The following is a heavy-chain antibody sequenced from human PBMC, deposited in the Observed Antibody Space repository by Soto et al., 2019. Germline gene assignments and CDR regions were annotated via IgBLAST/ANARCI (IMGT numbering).Heavy chain of an antibody. Sequence: QVQLVQSGAEVKKPGSSVKVSCQASGGTFSSYAISWVRQAPGQGLEWMGGILPIFGTANYAQKFQGRVTITADESTSTAYMELSSLRSEDTAVYYCARESRYCSGGSCYFLPGIDYWGQGTLVTVSS. CDR3: ARESRYCSGGSCYFLPGIDY. CDR2: ILPIFGTA. V-gene: IGHV1-69*12. D-gene: IGHD2-15*01. CDR1: GGTFSSYA. J-gene: IGHJ4*02.